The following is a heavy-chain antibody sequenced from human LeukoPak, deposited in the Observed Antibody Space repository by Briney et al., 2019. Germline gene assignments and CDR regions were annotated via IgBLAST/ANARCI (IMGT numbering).Heavy chain of an antibody. Sequence: GGSLRLSCAASGFTFSSYSMNWVRQAPGKGLEWVSSISSSSSYIYYADSVKGRFTISRDNSENTLYLQMGGLRAEDTAVYYCAKGTGDMGYYFDRWGQGTLVTVSS. D-gene: IGHD7-27*01. CDR3: AKGTGDMGYYFDR. J-gene: IGHJ4*02. CDR2: ISSSSSYI. CDR1: GFTFSSYS. V-gene: IGHV3-21*04.